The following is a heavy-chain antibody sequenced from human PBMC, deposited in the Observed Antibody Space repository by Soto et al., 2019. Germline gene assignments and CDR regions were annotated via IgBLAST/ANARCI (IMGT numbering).Heavy chain of an antibody. J-gene: IGHJ4*02. D-gene: IGHD6-19*01. Sequence: ASGKVSCKACGYTFTSYYMHWVRQAPGQGLEWMGIINPSGGSTSYTQKFQGRVTMTRDTSTSTVYMELSSLRSEDTAVYYCASNLRWSSGWYNWGQGTLVTVSS. CDR1: GYTFTSYY. CDR2: INPSGGST. CDR3: ASNLRWSSGWYN. V-gene: IGHV1-46*01.